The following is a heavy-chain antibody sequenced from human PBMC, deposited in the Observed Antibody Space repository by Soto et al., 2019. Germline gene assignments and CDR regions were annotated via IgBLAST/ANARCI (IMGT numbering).Heavy chain of an antibody. CDR1: GGSFSGYY. J-gene: IGHJ4*02. Sequence: QVQLQQWGAGLLKPSETLSLTCAVYGGSFSGYYWSWIRQPPGKGLEWIGEINHSGSTNYNPSLKSRVTISVDTSKNQFSLKLSSVTAADTAVYYCARGPDYYDSSGYNDYWGQGTLVTVSS. D-gene: IGHD3-22*01. CDR2: INHSGST. CDR3: ARGPDYYDSSGYNDY. V-gene: IGHV4-34*01.